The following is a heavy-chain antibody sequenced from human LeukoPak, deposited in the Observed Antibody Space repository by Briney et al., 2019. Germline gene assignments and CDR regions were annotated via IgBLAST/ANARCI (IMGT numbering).Heavy chain of an antibody. CDR1: GFTFSSYE. J-gene: IGHJ3*02. V-gene: IGHV3-48*01. CDR2: ISSSSSTI. Sequence: PGGSLRLSCAASGFTFSSYEMNWVRQAPGKGLEWVSYISSSSSTIYYADSVKGRFTISRDNAKNSLYLQMNSLRAEDTAVYYCAREGTAMVFAFDIWGQGTMVTVSS. D-gene: IGHD5-18*01. CDR3: AREGTAMVFAFDI.